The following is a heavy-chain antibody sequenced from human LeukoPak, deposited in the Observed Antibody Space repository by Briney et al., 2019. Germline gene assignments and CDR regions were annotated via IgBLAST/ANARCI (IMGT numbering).Heavy chain of an antibody. CDR3: ARHGTHGYGDYGPGY. D-gene: IGHD4-17*01. Sequence: SVKVSCKASGGTFSSYAISWVRQAPGQGLEWMGRIIPILGIANYAQKFQGRVTITADKSTSTAYMELSSLRSEDTAVYYCARHGTHGYGDYGPGYWGQGTLVTVSS. V-gene: IGHV1-69*04. J-gene: IGHJ4*02. CDR2: IIPILGIA. CDR1: GGTFSSYA.